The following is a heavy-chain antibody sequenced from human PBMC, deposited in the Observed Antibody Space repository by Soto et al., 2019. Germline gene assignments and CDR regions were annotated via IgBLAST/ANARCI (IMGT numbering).Heavy chain of an antibody. CDR3: ARDYYDSSGNPRDAFDI. CDR2: IYHSGST. V-gene: IGHV4-4*02. J-gene: IGHJ3*02. CDR1: GGSISSSNW. D-gene: IGHD3-22*01. Sequence: QVQLQESGPGLVKPSGTLSLTCAVSGGSISSSNWWSWVRQPPGKGLEWIGEIYHSGSTNYNPSLKSRVTISVDKSKNQFSLKLSSETAADTAVYYCARDYYDSSGNPRDAFDIWGQGTMVTVSS.